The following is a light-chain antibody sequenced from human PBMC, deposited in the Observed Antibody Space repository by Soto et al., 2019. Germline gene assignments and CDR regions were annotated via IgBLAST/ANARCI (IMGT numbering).Light chain of an antibody. Sequence: DIPMTQSPSSLSASVGDRVTINCQASQDISNYLNWYQQKPGKAPKLLIYDASNLETGVPSRFSGSGSGTDFTFTISSLQPEDIATYYCQQYDNLPVFTFGPGTKVDIK. V-gene: IGKV1-33*01. CDR3: QQYDNLPVFT. CDR2: DAS. J-gene: IGKJ3*01. CDR1: QDISNY.